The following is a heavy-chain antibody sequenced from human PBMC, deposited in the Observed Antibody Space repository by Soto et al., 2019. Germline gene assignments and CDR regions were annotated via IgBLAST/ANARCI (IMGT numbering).Heavy chain of an antibody. CDR1: GVGFTSCA. Sequence: GASVNASSKTRGVGFTSCALQWPRQSSRQRIEWIGWLVVGSGNTHYAQHFQERVTLTRDMSTGTAYMELSSLRSEDTAVYYCAAVPVLRFLKWLPAYFDYWGQGTLVTVSS. D-gene: IGHD3-3*01. V-gene: IGHV1-58*01. J-gene: IGHJ4*02. CDR2: LVVGSGNT. CDR3: AAVPVLRFLKWLPAYFDY.